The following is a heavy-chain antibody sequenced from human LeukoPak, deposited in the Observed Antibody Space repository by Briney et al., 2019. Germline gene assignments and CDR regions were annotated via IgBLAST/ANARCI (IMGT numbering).Heavy chain of an antibody. CDR1: GGSISSSSYY. D-gene: IGHD3-9*01. CDR2: IYYSGGT. Sequence: PSETLSLACTVSGGSISSSSYYWGWIRQPPGKGLEWIGSIYYSGGTYYNPSLKSRVTISVDTSKNQFSLKLSSVTAADTAVYYCARHYDILTGYYGFDYWGQGTLVTVSS. J-gene: IGHJ4*02. CDR3: ARHYDILTGYYGFDY. V-gene: IGHV4-39*01.